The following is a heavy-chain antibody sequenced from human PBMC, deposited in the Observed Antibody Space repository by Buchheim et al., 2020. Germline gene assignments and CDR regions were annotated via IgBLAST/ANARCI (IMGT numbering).Heavy chain of an antibody. CDR1: GFTFSSYA. D-gene: IGHD3-10*01. CDR3: ASSVKDYYGSGSYSLDY. J-gene: IGHJ4*02. Sequence: QVQLVESGRGVVQPGRSLRLSCAASGFTFSSYAMHWVRQAPGKGLEWVAVISYDGSNKYYADSVKGRLTISRDNSKNTLYLQMNSLRAEDTAVYYCASSVKDYYGSGSYSLDYWGQGTL. V-gene: IGHV3-30-3*01. CDR2: ISYDGSNK.